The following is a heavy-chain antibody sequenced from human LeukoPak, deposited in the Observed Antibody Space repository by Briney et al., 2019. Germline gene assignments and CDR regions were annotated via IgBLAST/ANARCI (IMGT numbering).Heavy chain of an antibody. CDR2: IYPNSGGT. CDR1: GYTFTAYY. V-gene: IGHV1-2*02. J-gene: IGHJ6*02. D-gene: IGHD2-15*01. CDR3: ARDKLPTHYYYGLDV. Sequence: ASVKVSCKAAGYTFTAYYIHWVRQAPGQGLEWMGWIYPNSGGTNYAQKFQGRVTMTRDTSISTAYTEVSRLRSDDTAVYYCARDKLPTHYYYGLDVWGQGTTVTVSS.